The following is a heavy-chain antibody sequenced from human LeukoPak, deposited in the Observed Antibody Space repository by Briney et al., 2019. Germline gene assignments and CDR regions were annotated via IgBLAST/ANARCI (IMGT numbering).Heavy chain of an antibody. Sequence: SVKVSCKASGYTFTGYYMHWVRQAPGQGLEWMGRIHPNSGGTNYAQNFQGRVTMTRDTSISTAYMELSRLRSDDTAVCYCARDQWELLFDYWGQGTLVTVSS. CDR3: ARDQWELLFDY. CDR2: IHPNSGGT. CDR1: GYTFTGYY. J-gene: IGHJ4*02. V-gene: IGHV1-2*06. D-gene: IGHD1-26*01.